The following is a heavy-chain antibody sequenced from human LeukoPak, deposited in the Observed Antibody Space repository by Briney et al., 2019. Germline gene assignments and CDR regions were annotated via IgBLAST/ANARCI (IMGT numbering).Heavy chain of an antibody. Sequence: SETLSLTCAVYGGSFSGYYWSWIRQPPGKGLEWIGEINHSGSTNYNPSPKSRVTISVDTSKNQFSLKLSSVTAADTAVYYCARGSTYYDFWSGRYYFDYWGQGTLVTVSS. D-gene: IGHD3-3*01. CDR1: GGSFSGYY. CDR2: INHSGST. J-gene: IGHJ4*02. CDR3: ARGSTYYDFWSGRYYFDY. V-gene: IGHV4-34*01.